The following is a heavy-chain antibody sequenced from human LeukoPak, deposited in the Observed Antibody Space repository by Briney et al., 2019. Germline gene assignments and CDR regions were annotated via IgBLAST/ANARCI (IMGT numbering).Heavy chain of an antibody. J-gene: IGHJ4*02. V-gene: IGHV3-30*02. Sequence: GGSLRLSCAASGFTFSSYGMHWVRQAPGKGLEWVAFIRYDGSNKYYAHSVKGRFTISRDNSKNTLYLQMNSLRAEDTAVYYCAKGDGYNQHTFDYWGQGTLVTVSS. D-gene: IGHD5-24*01. CDR3: AKGDGYNQHTFDY. CDR2: IRYDGSNK. CDR1: GFTFSSYG.